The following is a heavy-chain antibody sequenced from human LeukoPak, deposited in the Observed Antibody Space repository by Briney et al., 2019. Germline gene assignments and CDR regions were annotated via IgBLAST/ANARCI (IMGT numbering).Heavy chain of an antibody. CDR1: GFTFSSYE. V-gene: IGHV3-48*03. CDR2: ISSSGSTI. Sequence: GGSLRLSCAASGFTFSSYEMNWVPQAPGKGLEWVSYISSSGSTIYYADSVKGRFTISRDNDKNSLYLQMNSLRAEDTAVYYCARWGCSGGSCYSGYYGMDVWGQGTTVTVSS. D-gene: IGHD2-15*01. J-gene: IGHJ6*02. CDR3: ARWGCSGGSCYSGYYGMDV.